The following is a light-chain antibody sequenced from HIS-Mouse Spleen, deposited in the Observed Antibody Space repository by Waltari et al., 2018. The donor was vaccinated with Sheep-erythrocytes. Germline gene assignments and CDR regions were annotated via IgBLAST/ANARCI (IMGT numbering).Light chain of an antibody. V-gene: IGLV2-23*02. CDR1: SSDVGSYNL. Sequence: QSALTQPASVSGSPGQSITISCTGTSSDVGSYNLVSWYQQHPGKAPKLMIYDVSKRPSGVPGRCSGSKSGNTASLTISGLQAEDEADYYCCSYAGSYNHVFATGTKVTVL. CDR3: CSYAGSYNHV. J-gene: IGLJ1*01. CDR2: DVS.